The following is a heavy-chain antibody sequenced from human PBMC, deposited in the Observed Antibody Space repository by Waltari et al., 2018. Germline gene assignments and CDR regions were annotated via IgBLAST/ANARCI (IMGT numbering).Heavy chain of an antibody. V-gene: IGHV3-30*18. CDR1: GFTFSSYG. J-gene: IGHJ4*02. CDR3: AKDASKWELPQYYFDY. CDR2: IWYDGSNK. D-gene: IGHD1-26*01. Sequence: QVQLVESGGGVVQPGRSLRLSCAASGFTFSSYGMHWVRQAPGKGLEWVAVIWYDGSNKYYADSVKGRFTISRDNSKNTLYLQMNSLRAEDTAMYYCAKDASKWELPQYYFDYWGQGTLVTVSS.